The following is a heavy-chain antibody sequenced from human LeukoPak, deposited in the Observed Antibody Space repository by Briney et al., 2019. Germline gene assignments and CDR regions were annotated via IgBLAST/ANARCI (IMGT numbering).Heavy chain of an antibody. CDR3: ARRHSSGWFYY. V-gene: IGHV4-38-2*02. J-gene: IGHJ4*02. Sequence: SETLSLTCTVSGYSISNGYYWDWIRQPPGRGLEWIGNIYRSGSTSYNPSLKSRVTISVDKSKNQFSLKVNSVTAADTAVYYCARRHSSGWFYYWGQGTLVTVSS. CDR1: GYSISNGYY. D-gene: IGHD6-19*01. CDR2: IYRSGST.